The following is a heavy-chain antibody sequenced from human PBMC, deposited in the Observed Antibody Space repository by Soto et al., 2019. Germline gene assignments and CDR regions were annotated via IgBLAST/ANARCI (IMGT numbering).Heavy chain of an antibody. Sequence: PGGSLRLSCAVSGFTLSRFWMGWVRQAPGRGLEWVANIQQDGSEKYYADSVKGRFTMSKDNVKNSLYLQMNSLGAEDTAVYYCASVRYGGYSYYFDYWGHGALVTVSS. J-gene: IGHJ4*01. CDR2: IQQDGSEK. CDR1: GFTLSRFW. D-gene: IGHD4-17*01. CDR3: ASVRYGGYSYYFDY. V-gene: IGHV3-7*03.